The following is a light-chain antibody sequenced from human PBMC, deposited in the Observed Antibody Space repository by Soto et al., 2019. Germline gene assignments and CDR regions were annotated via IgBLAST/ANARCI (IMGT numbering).Light chain of an antibody. CDR1: SRDVGSYDL. J-gene: IGLJ2*01. CDR3: CSYAGSHVV. CDR2: EVI. Sequence: QSALTQPASASGSPGQSITISCSGNSRDVGSYDLVSWYQQHPGKAPKLMIYEVIKRPSGVSNRFSGSKSGNTASLTISGLQAEDEADYYCCSYAGSHVVFGGGTKLTVL. V-gene: IGLV2-23*02.